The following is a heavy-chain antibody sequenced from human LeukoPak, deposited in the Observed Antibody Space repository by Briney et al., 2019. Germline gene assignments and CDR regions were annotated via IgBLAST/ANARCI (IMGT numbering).Heavy chain of an antibody. D-gene: IGHD2-21*01. CDR2: ISGDGGST. CDR1: GFTFDDYA. Sequence: PGGSLRLSCAACGFTFDDYAMHWVRQAPGKGLEWVSLISGDGGSTYYADSVKGRFTISRDNSKNSLYLQMNSLRTEDTALYYCAKAALRGVVRRKFYFDYWGQGTLVTVSS. CDR3: AKAALRGVVRRKFYFDY. V-gene: IGHV3-43*02. J-gene: IGHJ4*02.